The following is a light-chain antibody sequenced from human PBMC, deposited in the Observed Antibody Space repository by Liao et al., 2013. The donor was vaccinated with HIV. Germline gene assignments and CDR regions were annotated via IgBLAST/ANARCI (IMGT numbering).Light chain of an antibody. CDR3: QVWDNTINHGV. V-gene: IGLV3-21*01. J-gene: IGLJ3*02. Sequence: SYVLTQPPSVSVAPGKTARITCGGNNIGSKSVHWYQQKPGQAPVLVIYDDSDRPSGIPERFSGSNSGNTATLTISRVEAGDEADYYCQVWDNTINHGVFGGGTKLTVL. CDR2: DDS. CDR1: NIGSKS.